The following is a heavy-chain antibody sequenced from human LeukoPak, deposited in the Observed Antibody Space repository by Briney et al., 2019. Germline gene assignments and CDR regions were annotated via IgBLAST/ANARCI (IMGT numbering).Heavy chain of an antibody. J-gene: IGHJ6*02. CDR2: IIPILGIA. CDR3: ARASASFGGDCYSSPNYYYYGMDV. CDR1: GGTFSSYA. Sequence: GASVKVSCKASGGTFSSYAISWVRQAPGQGLEWMGRIIPILGIANYAQKFQGRVTITADKSTSTAYTELSSLRSEDTAVYYCARASASFGGDCYSSPNYYYYGMDVWGQGTTVTVSS. V-gene: IGHV1-69*04. D-gene: IGHD2-21*02.